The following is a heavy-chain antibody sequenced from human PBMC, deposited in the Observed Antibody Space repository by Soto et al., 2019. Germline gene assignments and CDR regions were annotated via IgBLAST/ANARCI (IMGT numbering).Heavy chain of an antibody. Sequence: SETLSLTCAVSSGSISSSTWWSWVRQPPGKGLEWIGEIYHSGSTNYNPSLKSRVTISVDKSKNQFSLKLSSVTAADTAVYYCARAVGDHPFDYWGQGTLVTVSS. CDR3: ARAVGDHPFDY. V-gene: IGHV4-4*02. J-gene: IGHJ4*02. CDR2: IYHSGST. D-gene: IGHD4-17*01. CDR1: SGSISSSTW.